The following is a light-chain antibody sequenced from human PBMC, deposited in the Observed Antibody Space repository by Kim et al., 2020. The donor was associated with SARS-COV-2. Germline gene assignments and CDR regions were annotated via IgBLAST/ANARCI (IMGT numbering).Light chain of an antibody. CDR2: KAS. Sequence: DIQMTQSPSTLSASVGDRVSITCRASQSINNWLAWYQQKPGKAPKLLIYKASSLEGGVPSRFSGSGSGTEFTLTISSLQPDDFATYYCQQYNSYSGTFGQGTKVDIK. J-gene: IGKJ1*01. V-gene: IGKV1-5*03. CDR1: QSINNW. CDR3: QQYNSYSGT.